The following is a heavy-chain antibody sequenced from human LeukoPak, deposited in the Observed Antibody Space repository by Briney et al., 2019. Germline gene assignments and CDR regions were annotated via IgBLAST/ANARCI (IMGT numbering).Heavy chain of an antibody. CDR3: ARECHYYDSSGFQDYFDY. J-gene: IGHJ4*02. Sequence: KSSETLSLTCTVSGGSISSYYWSWIRQPPGKGLEWIGYIYYSGSTNYNPSLKSRVTISVDTSKNQFSLKLSSVTAADTAVYYCARECHYYDSSGFQDYFDYWGQGTLVTVS. CDR2: IYYSGST. CDR1: GGSISSYY. V-gene: IGHV4-59*01. D-gene: IGHD3-22*01.